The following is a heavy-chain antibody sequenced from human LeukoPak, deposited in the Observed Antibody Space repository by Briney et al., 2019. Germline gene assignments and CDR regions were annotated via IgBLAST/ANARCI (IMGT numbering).Heavy chain of an antibody. D-gene: IGHD4-11*01. Sequence: TSETLSFTCTVSTGSISGYHWSWIRQPPGKGLEWIGYIYYIGSTNYNPSLKSRVTISVDTSKNQFSLRLSSVTAADTAVYYCTRGTVTTRYFDYWGQGALVTVSS. CDR3: TRGTVTTRYFDY. V-gene: IGHV4-59*08. J-gene: IGHJ4*02. CDR1: TGSISGYH. CDR2: IYYIGST.